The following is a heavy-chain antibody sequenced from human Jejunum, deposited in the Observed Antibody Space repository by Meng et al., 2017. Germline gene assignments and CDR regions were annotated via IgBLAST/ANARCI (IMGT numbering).Heavy chain of an antibody. CDR2: MYSGGAT. Sequence: CAASGFKVSSNYMSWVRQGPGKGLEWHSLMYSGGATHYADSVKCRFTISRDNDKNTVYLHMDSLSADDTAVYYCARDYDSSGDLPSYDIWGKGTVVTVSS. D-gene: IGHD3-22*01. V-gene: IGHV3-66*02. J-gene: IGHJ3*02. CDR3: ARDYDSSGDLPSYDI. CDR1: GFKVSSNY.